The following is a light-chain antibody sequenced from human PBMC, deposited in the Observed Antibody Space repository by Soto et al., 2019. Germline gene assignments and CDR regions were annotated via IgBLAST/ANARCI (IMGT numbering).Light chain of an antibody. CDR2: DVS. V-gene: IGLV2-14*01. Sequence: QSALTQPASVSGSPGQSITISCTGTSRDVGGYNYVSWYLQHPGKAPKLMIYDVSNRPSGVSNRFSGSKSGNTASLTISGLQAEDEADYYCSSYTTSSTLVFGGGTQLTVL. CDR1: SRDVGGYNY. J-gene: IGLJ2*01. CDR3: SSYTTSSTLV.